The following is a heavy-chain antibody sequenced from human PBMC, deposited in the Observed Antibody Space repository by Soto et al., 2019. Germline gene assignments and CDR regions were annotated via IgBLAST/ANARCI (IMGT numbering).Heavy chain of an antibody. D-gene: IGHD3-3*01. J-gene: IGHJ4*02. Sequence: EASVKVSCKVSGHTLAELSMHWVRQAPGKGLEWMGGFDPEDGETAYAQKFQGRVTMTEDTSTDTAYMELSSLRSEDTAVYYCTTGQRPIRFLEWLSRYYFDFWGQGTLVTV. CDR3: TTGQRPIRFLEWLSRYYFDF. CDR2: FDPEDGET. V-gene: IGHV1-24*01. CDR1: GHTLAELS.